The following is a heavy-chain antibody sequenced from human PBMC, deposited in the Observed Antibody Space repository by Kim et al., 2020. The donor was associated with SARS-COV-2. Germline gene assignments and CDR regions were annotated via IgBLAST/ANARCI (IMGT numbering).Heavy chain of an antibody. Sequence: SETLSLTCTVYGGSFSGYYWSWIRQPPGKGLEWIGEIDHSGITNYNPSLKSRVTISLDTSKRHFSLKLSSVTAADTAVYYCARGLRVAAAPFDYWGQGTLLTVSA. D-gene: IGHD6-13*01. CDR2: IDHSGIT. V-gene: IGHV4-34*01. CDR1: GGSFSGYY. J-gene: IGHJ4*02. CDR3: ARGLRVAAAPFDY.